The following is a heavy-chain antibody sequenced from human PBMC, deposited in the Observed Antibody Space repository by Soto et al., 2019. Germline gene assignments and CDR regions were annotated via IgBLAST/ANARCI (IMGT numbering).Heavy chain of an antibody. J-gene: IGHJ4*02. CDR1: GYSFTSCW. CDR3: ARLKTMITFGGVPYYFDC. V-gene: IGHV5-51*01. D-gene: IGHD3-16*01. Sequence: GESLKISCKGSGYSFTSCWIGWVRQMPGKGLEWMGIIYPGDSDTRYSPSFQGQVTISADKSISTAYLQWSSLKASDTAMYYCARLKTMITFGGVPYYFDCWGQGTLVTVSS. CDR2: IYPGDSDT.